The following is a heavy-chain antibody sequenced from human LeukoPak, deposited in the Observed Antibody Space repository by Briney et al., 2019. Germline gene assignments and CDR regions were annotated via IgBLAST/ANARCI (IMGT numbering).Heavy chain of an antibody. Sequence: SETLSLTCTVSGGSISSYYWSWIRQPPGKGLEWIGYIYYSGSTNYNPSLKSRVIISVDTSKNQFSLKVSSVTAADTAVYYCASGYSSGWYGWWGQGTLVTVSS. CDR3: ASGYSSGWYGW. J-gene: IGHJ4*02. CDR2: IYYSGST. CDR1: GGSISSYY. D-gene: IGHD6-19*01. V-gene: IGHV4-59*08.